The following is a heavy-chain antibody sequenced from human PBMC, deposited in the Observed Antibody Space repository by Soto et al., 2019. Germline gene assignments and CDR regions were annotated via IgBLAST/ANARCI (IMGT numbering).Heavy chain of an antibody. V-gene: IGHV3-21*01. CDR1: GFTFSSYS. CDR2: ISSSSSYI. D-gene: IGHD3-3*01. CDR3: ARSTYYDFWSGYYINWFDP. Sequence: GGSLRLSCAASGFTFSSYSMNWVRQAPGKGLEWVSSISSSSSYIYYADSVKGRFTISRDNAKNSLFLQMNSLRAEDTAVYYCARSTYYDFWSGYYINWFDPWGQGTLVTVSS. J-gene: IGHJ5*02.